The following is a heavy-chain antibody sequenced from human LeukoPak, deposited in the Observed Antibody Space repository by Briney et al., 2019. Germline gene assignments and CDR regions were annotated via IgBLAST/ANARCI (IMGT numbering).Heavy chain of an antibody. CDR2: IWYDGSNK. Sequence: PGGSLRLSCAASGFTFSSYGMHWVRQAPGKGLEWVAVIWYDGSNKYYADSVKGRFTISRDNSKNTLYLQMNSLRAEDTAVYYCARDYRSSFFYFDYWGQGTLVTVSS. CDR1: GFTFSSYG. J-gene: IGHJ4*02. D-gene: IGHD6-13*01. CDR3: ARDYRSSFFYFDY. V-gene: IGHV3-33*01.